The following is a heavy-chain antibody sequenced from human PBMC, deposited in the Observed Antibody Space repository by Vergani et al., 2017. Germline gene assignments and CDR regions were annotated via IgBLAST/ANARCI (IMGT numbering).Heavy chain of an antibody. Sequence: QVQLVQSGAEVKKPGASVKVSCKASGYTFTGYYMHWVRQAPGQGLEWMGWINPNSGGTNYAQKFQGRVTMTRDTSISTAYMELSRLRSDDTAVYYCARGRGVFTLSGRYYYMDVWGKGTTVTVSS. CDR1: GYTFTGYY. J-gene: IGHJ6*03. D-gene: IGHD3-16*01. CDR2: INPNSGGT. V-gene: IGHV1-2*02. CDR3: ARGRGVFTLSGRYYYMDV.